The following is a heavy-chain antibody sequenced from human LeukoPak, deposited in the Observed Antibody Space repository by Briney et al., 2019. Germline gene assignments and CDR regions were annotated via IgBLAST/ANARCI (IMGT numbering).Heavy chain of an antibody. CDR3: ATPYCSGISCLDVFNT. V-gene: IGHV4-31*03. Sequence: SEALSLTCNVSGVSVSDGRYYWTWIRQHPGKGLEWIGYKYYSGSAKCNPSLKSRLTISIDTSKNQFSLQLSSVTAADTATYYCATPYCSGISCLDVFNTWGQGTRVTVSS. J-gene: IGHJ3*02. CDR1: GVSVSDGRYY. D-gene: IGHD2-2*01. CDR2: KYYSGSA.